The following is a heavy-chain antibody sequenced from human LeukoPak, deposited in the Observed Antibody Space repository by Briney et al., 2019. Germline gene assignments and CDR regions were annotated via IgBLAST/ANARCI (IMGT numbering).Heavy chain of an antibody. V-gene: IGHV4-34*01. CDR2: INHSGSA. Sequence: TSETLSLTCAVYGGPFSVYYWSWIRHPPGKGLEWIGEINHSGSANYNPSLKSRATISVDTSKNQFSLKLNSVTAADTAVYYCARHYGNWYYFDYWGQGTLVTVSS. D-gene: IGHD4-17*01. J-gene: IGHJ4*02. CDR3: ARHYGNWYYFDY. CDR1: GGPFSVYY.